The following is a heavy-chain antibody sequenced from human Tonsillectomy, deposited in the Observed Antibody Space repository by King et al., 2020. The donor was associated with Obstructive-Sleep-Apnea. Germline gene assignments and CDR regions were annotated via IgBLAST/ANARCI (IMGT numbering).Heavy chain of an antibody. D-gene: IGHD1-26*01. CDR3: ARVVSMFGGSYAVGDY. CDR2: INTNTGNP. J-gene: IGHJ4*02. CDR1: GYTFTSYA. V-gene: IGHV7-4-1*02. Sequence: VQLVESGSELKKPGASVKVSCKASGYTFTSYAMNLVRQAPGQGLECMGWINTNTGNPTYAQGFTGRFFFSLDTSVSTAYLQISSLKAEDTAVYYCARVVSMFGGSYAVGDYWGQGTLVTVSS.